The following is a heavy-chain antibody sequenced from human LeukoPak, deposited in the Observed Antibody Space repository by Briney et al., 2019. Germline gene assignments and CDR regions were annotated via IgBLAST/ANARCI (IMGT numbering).Heavy chain of an antibody. Sequence: GASVKVSCKASGYTFTSYDINWVRQATGQGLEWMGWMNPNNGNTGYAQKFQGRVTMTRNISISTAYMELRSLRSEDTAVYYCARGGPYQLLNYMDVWGKGTTVTVPS. CDR3: ARGGPYQLLNYMDV. V-gene: IGHV1-8*01. D-gene: IGHD2-2*01. CDR1: GYTFTSYD. CDR2: MNPNNGNT. J-gene: IGHJ6*03.